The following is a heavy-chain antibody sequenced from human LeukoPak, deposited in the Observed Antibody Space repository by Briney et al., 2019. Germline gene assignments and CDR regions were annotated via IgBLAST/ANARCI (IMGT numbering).Heavy chain of an antibody. CDR3: ARLRFDFWSGYTHPYFDY. CDR2: IYYGGST. CDR1: GDSINSNY. D-gene: IGHD3-3*01. V-gene: IGHV4-59*01. Sequence: PSETLSLTCSVSGDSINSNYWSWMRQPPGKGLEWIGYIYYGGSTNYNPSLKSRVSMSVDTSKNQFSLNLSSVTAADTAVYHCARLRFDFWSGYTHPYFDYRGQGTLVTVSS. J-gene: IGHJ4*02.